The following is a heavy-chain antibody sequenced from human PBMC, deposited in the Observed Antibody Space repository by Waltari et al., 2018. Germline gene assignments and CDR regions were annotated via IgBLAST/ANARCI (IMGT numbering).Heavy chain of an antibody. J-gene: IGHJ3*01. CDR1: GSSFTRYW. D-gene: IGHD3-10*01. V-gene: IGHV5-51*03. CDR3: ARPRRGRDAFDV. Sequence: EVQQVQSGPEVKKSRESLRISCQSYGSSFTRYWIALVRQMPGKGLEYMGIIWPDDSDTRYSPSFQGQVIISVDKSIGTAYLQLNTLKASDTAMYYCARPRRGRDAFDVWGPGTMVTVS. CDR2: IWPDDSDT.